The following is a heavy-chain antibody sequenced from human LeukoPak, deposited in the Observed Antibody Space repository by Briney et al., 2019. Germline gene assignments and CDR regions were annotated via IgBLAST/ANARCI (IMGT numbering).Heavy chain of an antibody. Sequence: PGGSLRLSCAASGFTVSSNYMTWVRQAPGKGLGWVSVIYSGGRTYYADSVKGRFTISRDNSKNTLYLQMNSLRAEDTAVYYCARVHYGSGSLYYYYYYMDVWGKGTTVTISS. CDR1: GFTVSSNY. J-gene: IGHJ6*03. D-gene: IGHD3-10*01. CDR2: IYSGGRT. CDR3: ARVHYGSGSLYYYYYYMDV. V-gene: IGHV3-66*01.